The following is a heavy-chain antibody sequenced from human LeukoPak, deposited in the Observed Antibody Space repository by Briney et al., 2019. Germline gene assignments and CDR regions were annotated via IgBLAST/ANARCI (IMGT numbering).Heavy chain of an antibody. Sequence: PSETLSLTCTVSGYSISSGYYWGWIRQPPGKGLGWIASIYHSGSTYYNPSLQSRVTISVDTSKNQFSLKLSSVTAADTAVYYCARDSDHTSMLFKGFDYWGQGTLVTVSS. D-gene: IGHD5-18*01. CDR2: IYHSGST. J-gene: IGHJ4*02. CDR1: GYSISSGYY. CDR3: ARDSDHTSMLFKGFDY. V-gene: IGHV4-38-2*02.